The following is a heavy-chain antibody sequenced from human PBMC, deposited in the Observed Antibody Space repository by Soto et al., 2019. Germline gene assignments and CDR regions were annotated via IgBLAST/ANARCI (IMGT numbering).Heavy chain of an antibody. D-gene: IGHD5-12*01. V-gene: IGHV4-34*01. CDR1: GGSFSGYY. CDR3: ARGSWQGNWFDP. Sequence: SETLSLTCAVHGGSFSGYYWSWIRQPPGKGLEWIGEINHSGSTNYNPSLKSRVTISVDTSKNQFSLKLSSVTAADTAVYYCARGSWQGNWFDPWGQGTLVTVSS. CDR2: INHSGST. J-gene: IGHJ5*02.